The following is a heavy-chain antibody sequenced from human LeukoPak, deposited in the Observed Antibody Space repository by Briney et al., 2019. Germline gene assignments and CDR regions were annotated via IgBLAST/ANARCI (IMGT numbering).Heavy chain of an antibody. CDR1: GFIFSSYG. Sequence: GALRLSCAASGFIFSSYGMSWVRQAPGKGLEWVSAISTTGGTTYYADSVRGRFTISRDNSRNTLYLQMNSLRAEDTAIYYCAKNGDRGAYCSGGTCYPYYYYYMDVWGKGTTVTISS. CDR2: ISTTGGTT. CDR3: AKNGDRGAYCSGGTCYPYYYYYMDV. J-gene: IGHJ6*03. D-gene: IGHD2-15*01. V-gene: IGHV3-23*01.